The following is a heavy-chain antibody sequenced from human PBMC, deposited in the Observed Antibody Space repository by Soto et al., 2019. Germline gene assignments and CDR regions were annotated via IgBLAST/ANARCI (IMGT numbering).Heavy chain of an antibody. Sequence: SETLSLTCSVSGGSISGSYWSWIRQSPGKRLEWLGYVYYTGSTNYSPSLRSRVSISVDTSKNEFSLRLSSVTAADTAVYFCARSVAVPGAHIDYWGQGXQVTVYS. CDR1: GGSISGSY. CDR3: ARSVAVPGAHIDY. D-gene: IGHD6-19*01. J-gene: IGHJ4*02. CDR2: VYYTGST. V-gene: IGHV4-59*01.